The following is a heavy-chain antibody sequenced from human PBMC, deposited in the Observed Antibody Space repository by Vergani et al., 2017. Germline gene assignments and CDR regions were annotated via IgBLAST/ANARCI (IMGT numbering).Heavy chain of an antibody. CDR1: GFTFSSYG. CDR3: AKDLGGPYSSSSGSFDY. CDR2: IWYDGSNK. J-gene: IGHJ4*02. Sequence: VQLVESGGGVVQPGRSLRLACAASGFTFSSYGMHWVRQAPGKGLEWVAVIWYDGSNKYYGDSVEGRFTISRDNSKNTLYLQMNSLRAEDTAVYYCAKDLGGPYSSSSGSFDYWGQGTLVTVSA. D-gene: IGHD6-6*01. V-gene: IGHV3-33*06.